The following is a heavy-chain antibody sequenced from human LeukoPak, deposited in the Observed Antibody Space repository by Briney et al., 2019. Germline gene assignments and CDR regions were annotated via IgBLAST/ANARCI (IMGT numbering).Heavy chain of an antibody. J-gene: IGHJ5*02. Sequence: SETLSLTCAVYGESFSGHYWSWIRQSPGKGLEWIGEINHSGSTNYNPSLKSRVTISVDTSKNQFSLELSSVIAADTAVYYCARVDIVVVPAAATPWLDPWGQGTLVTVSS. CDR1: GESFSGHY. CDR2: INHSGST. D-gene: IGHD2-2*01. V-gene: IGHV4-34*01. CDR3: ARVDIVVVPAAATPWLDP.